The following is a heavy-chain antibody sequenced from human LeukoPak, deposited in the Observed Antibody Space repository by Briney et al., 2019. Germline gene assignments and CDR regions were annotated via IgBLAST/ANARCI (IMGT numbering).Heavy chain of an antibody. D-gene: IGHD3-10*01. V-gene: IGHV3-23*01. CDR3: AKDRAFGETSYSFDY. Sequence: GGSLRLSCAASGFTFSSYGMSWVRQAPGKGLEWVSGISGSGGSTYYADSVKGRFTISRDNSKNTLYLQMNSLRAEDTAVYYCAKDRAFGETSYSFDYWGQGTLVTVSS. J-gene: IGHJ4*02. CDR1: GFTFSSYG. CDR2: ISGSGGST.